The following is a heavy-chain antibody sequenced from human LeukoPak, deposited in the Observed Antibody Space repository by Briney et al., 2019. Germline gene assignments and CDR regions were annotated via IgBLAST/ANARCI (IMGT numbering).Heavy chain of an antibody. J-gene: IGHJ4*02. CDR1: GGSISSSSYY. CDR2: IFYSGTT. D-gene: IGHD6-19*01. CDR3: ARQGTGWRSDY. Sequence: SETLSLTCTVSGGSISSSSYYWGWIRQPPGKGLEWIGSIFYSGTTYYSPSLKSRVTISVDTSKNQFSLNLTSVTAPDTAVYYCARQGTGWRSDYWGQGTLVTVSS. V-gene: IGHV4-39*01.